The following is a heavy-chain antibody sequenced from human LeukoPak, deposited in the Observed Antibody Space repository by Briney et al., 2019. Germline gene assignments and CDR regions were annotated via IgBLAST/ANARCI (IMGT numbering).Heavy chain of an antibody. CDR3: ARDLGTAGRPNDY. D-gene: IGHD2-21*02. Sequence: GGSLRLSCAGTGFTFSAYWMHWVRQAPGKGPVWLARINSDGYSISYADSVKGRFTISRDNAKKTLYLQMNTLRAEDTAVYFCARDLGTAGRPNDYWGQGILVTVSS. CDR2: INSDGYSI. J-gene: IGHJ4*02. CDR1: GFTFSAYW. V-gene: IGHV3-74*01.